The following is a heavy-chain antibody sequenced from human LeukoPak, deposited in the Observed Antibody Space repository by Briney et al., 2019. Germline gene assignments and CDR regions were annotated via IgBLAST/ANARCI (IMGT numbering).Heavy chain of an antibody. V-gene: IGHV3-23*01. CDR3: AKDWDYGVNRGAFDV. Sequence: GGSLRLSCAASGFTFSSYGMSWVRQAPGKGLEWVSAISGSGGSTYYADSVKGRFTISRDNSKNTLYLHMNSLRVEDTGEYYCAKDWDYGVNRGAFDVWGQGTKVIVSS. J-gene: IGHJ3*01. CDR2: ISGSGGST. D-gene: IGHD4-17*01. CDR1: GFTFSSYG.